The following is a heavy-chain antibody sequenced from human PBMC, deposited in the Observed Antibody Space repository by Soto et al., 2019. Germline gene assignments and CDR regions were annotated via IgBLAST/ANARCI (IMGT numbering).Heavy chain of an antibody. Sequence: QVHLVQSGAEVKKPGASVKVSCKTSGYTFTNYDITWVRQAPGQGLEWMGWISTYNGDAKFAQKFLDRVMMTTDTSTSTAYMDLRSLTSDDTAVYYCGRGIDLDFWGQGTLVTVSS. CDR2: ISTYNGDA. D-gene: IGHD3-9*01. V-gene: IGHV1-18*01. CDR1: GYTFTNYD. CDR3: GRGIDLDF. J-gene: IGHJ4*02.